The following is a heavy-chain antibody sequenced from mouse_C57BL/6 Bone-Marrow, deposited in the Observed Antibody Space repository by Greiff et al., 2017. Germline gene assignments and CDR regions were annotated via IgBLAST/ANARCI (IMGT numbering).Heavy chain of an antibody. J-gene: IGHJ1*03. V-gene: IGHV1-5*01. CDR2: IYPGNSDT. CDR3: TKDSYYYGSSHWYFDG. Sequence: VQLQQSGTVLARPGASVKMSCKTSGYTFTSYWMHWVKQRPGQGLEWIGAIYPGNSDTSYNQKFKGKAKLTAVTSASTAYMELSSLTNEDSAVYYCTKDSYYYGSSHWYFDGWGTGTTVTVSS. D-gene: IGHD1-1*01. CDR1: GYTFTSYW.